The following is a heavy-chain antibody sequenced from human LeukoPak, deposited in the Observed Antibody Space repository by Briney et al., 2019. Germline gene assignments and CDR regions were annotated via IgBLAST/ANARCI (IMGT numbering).Heavy chain of an antibody. J-gene: IGHJ5*02. CDR1: SGSISSYY. D-gene: IGHD3-10*01. V-gene: IGHV4-59*08. CDR3: ASSSYSGSGSYYENWFDP. CDR2: IYYTGST. Sequence: SETLSLTCTVSSGSISSYYWSWIRQSPGKGLEWIGYIYYTGSTNYNPSLKSRVTISVDTSNNQFSLRLNSVSAADTAVYYCASSSYSGSGSYYENWFDPWGQGTLVTVSS.